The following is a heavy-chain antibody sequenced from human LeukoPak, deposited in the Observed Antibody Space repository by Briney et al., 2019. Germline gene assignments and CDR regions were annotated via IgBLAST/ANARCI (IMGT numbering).Heavy chain of an antibody. Sequence: ASVKVSCKASGYTFTSYDINWVRQATGQGLEWMGWMNPNSGNTGYAQKFQGRVTMTRNTSISTAYMELSSLRSEDTAVHYCAGGYETGDDAFDIWGQGTMVTVSS. D-gene: IGHD7-27*01. CDR2: MNPNSGNT. CDR3: AGGYETGDDAFDI. V-gene: IGHV1-8*01. J-gene: IGHJ3*02. CDR1: GYTFTSYD.